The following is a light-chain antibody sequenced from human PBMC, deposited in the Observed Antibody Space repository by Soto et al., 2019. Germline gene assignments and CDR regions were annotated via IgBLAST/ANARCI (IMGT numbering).Light chain of an antibody. V-gene: IGKV1-5*03. CDR1: QSISTG. J-gene: IGKJ1*01. CDR2: KAS. Sequence: DIQMTQSPSTLSASVGDRVTITCRASQSISTGVAWYQQKPGKAPKLLIYKASSRDSGVPSRFSGSGSGTEITLTISSLQPDDFATYCCQQYNSYRWSFGQGTKGEIK. CDR3: QQYNSYRWS.